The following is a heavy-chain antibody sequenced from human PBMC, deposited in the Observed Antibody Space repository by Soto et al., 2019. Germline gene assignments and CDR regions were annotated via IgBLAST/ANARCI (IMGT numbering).Heavy chain of an antibody. CDR1: GGTFSSYI. V-gene: IGHV1-69*01. J-gene: IGHJ5*02. CDR2: IIPMFGTA. Sequence: QVQLVQSGAEVKKPGSSVKVSCKASGGTFSSYIMTWVRQAPGQGLEWMGGIIPMFGTANTAQKFQGRVTITADESTNTAHMELRSLRSEDTAVYYCARGGPIGRGFDPWGQGTLVIVSS. CDR3: ARGGPIGRGFDP. D-gene: IGHD3-10*01.